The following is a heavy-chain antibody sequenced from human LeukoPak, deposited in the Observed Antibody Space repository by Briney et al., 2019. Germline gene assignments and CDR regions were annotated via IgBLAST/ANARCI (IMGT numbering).Heavy chain of an antibody. Sequence: ASVKVSCKASGYTFTSYGISWVRQAPGQGLEWMGWISAYNGNTNYAQKLQGRVTMTTDTSTSTAYMELRSLRSDDTAVYYCARRVVPAAIVSDVGNWFDPWGQGTLVTVSS. CDR3: ARRVVPAAIVSDVGNWFDP. CDR1: GYTFTSYG. D-gene: IGHD2-2*01. CDR2: ISAYNGNT. J-gene: IGHJ5*02. V-gene: IGHV1-18*01.